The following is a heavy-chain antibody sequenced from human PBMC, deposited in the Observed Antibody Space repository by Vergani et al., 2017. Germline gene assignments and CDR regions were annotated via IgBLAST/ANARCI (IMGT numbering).Heavy chain of an antibody. CDR3: ARDLDYGGNSRFWLYYYYGMDV. J-gene: IGHJ6*02. CDR1: GFTFSSYG. Sequence: QVQLVESGGGVVQPGRSLRLSCAASGFTFSSYGMHWVRQAPGKGLEWVAVISYDGSNKYYADSVKGRFTISRDNAKNSLYLQMNSLRAEDTAVYYCARDLDYGGNSRFWLYYYYGMDVWGQGTTVTVSS. CDR2: ISYDGSNK. V-gene: IGHV3-30*03. D-gene: IGHD4-23*01.